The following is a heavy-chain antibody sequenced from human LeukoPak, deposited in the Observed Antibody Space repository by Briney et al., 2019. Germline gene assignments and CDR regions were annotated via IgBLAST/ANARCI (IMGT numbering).Heavy chain of an antibody. V-gene: IGHV3-7*01. CDR2: IKQDGSEK. J-gene: IGHJ4*02. CDR3: ARVQPGIAAAGTDY. D-gene: IGHD6-13*01. Sequence: GGSLRLSCAASGFTFSSYWMSWVRQAPGKGLEWVANIKQDGSEKYHVDSVKGRFTISRDNAKNSLYLQMNSLRAEDTAVYYCARVQPGIAAAGTDYWGQGTLVTVSS. CDR1: GFTFSSYW.